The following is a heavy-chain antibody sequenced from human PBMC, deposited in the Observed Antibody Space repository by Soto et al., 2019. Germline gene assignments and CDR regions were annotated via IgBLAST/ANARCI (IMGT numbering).Heavy chain of an antibody. D-gene: IGHD1-26*01. Sequence: QVQLVQSGAEVKKPGASVKVSCRASGYTITSYGISWVRQAPGQGLEWMGWISAYNDKTTYAQKFQGRLTMTTDTSSNTAYMELRSLRYDDTAVYYCARFTGISKWTFDSWGQGTLVTVSS. CDR1: GYTITSYG. V-gene: IGHV1-18*01. CDR2: ISAYNDKT. J-gene: IGHJ4*02. CDR3: ARFTGISKWTFDS.